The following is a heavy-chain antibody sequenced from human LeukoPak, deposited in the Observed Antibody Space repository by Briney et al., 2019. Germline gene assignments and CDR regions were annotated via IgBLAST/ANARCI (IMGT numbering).Heavy chain of an antibody. CDR3: VKGLYYDSSGYYLY. CDR2: VSGGGGST. Sequence: GGSLRLSCAASGFTFSSYAMSWVRQAPGKGLEWVSAVSGGGGSTYYADSVKGRFTISRDNSKNTLYLQMNSLRAEDTAVYYCVKGLYYDSSGYYLYWGQGTLVTVSS. CDR1: GFTFSSYA. V-gene: IGHV3-23*01. D-gene: IGHD3-22*01. J-gene: IGHJ4*02.